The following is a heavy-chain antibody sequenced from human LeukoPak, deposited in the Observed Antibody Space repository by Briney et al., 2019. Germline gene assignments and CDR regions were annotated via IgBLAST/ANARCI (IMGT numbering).Heavy chain of an antibody. CDR2: ISGDGDNT. V-gene: IGHV3-43*02. CDR1: GFTLDDYA. J-gene: IGHJ5*02. CDR3: AKGVRSGTYYNCFDP. Sequence: GGSLRLSCVASGFTLDDYALHWVRQAPGKGLEWITLISGDGDNTYYANSVKGRFTISRDKSKNSLYLQMSSLRAEDTALYYCAKGVRSGTYYNCFDPWGQGTLVTVSS. D-gene: IGHD1-26*01.